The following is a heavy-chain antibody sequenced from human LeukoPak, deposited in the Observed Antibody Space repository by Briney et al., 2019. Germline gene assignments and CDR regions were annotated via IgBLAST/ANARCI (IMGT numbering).Heavy chain of an antibody. J-gene: IGHJ4*02. Sequence: SQTLSLTCTVSGGSISSGDYYWSWIRQPPGKGLEWIGYIYYSGSTYYNPSVKSRVTISVDTSKNQFSLKLSSVTAADTAVYYCARVAWDLLFDYWGQGTLVTVSS. V-gene: IGHV4-30-4*08. CDR3: ARVAWDLLFDY. D-gene: IGHD1-26*01. CDR2: IYYSGST. CDR1: GGSISSGDYY.